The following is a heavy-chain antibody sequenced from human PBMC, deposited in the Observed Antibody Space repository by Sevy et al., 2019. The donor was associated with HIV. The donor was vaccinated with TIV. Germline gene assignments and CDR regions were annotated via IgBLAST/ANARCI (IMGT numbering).Heavy chain of an antibody. D-gene: IGHD2-2*01. J-gene: IGHJ3*02. CDR1: GNSFSGYW. CDR2: IDPTDSYT. V-gene: IGHV5-10-1*01. CDR3: ARLLGKVPYAFDI. Sequence: GESLKISCQGSGNSFSGYWISWVRLMPGKGLEWMGRIDPTDSYTYYSPSFQGHVTISTDKSITTAYLQWSSLKASDTAMYYCARLLGKVPYAFDIWGQGTMVTVSS.